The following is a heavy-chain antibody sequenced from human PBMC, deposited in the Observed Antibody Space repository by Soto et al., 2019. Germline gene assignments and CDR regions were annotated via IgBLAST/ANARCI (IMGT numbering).Heavy chain of an antibody. CDR2: INHSGST. V-gene: IGHV4-34*01. D-gene: IGHD2-2*02. CDR1: GGSFSGYY. J-gene: IGHJ4*02. Sequence: SETLSLTCAVYGGSFSGYYWSWIRQPPGKGLEWIGEINHSGSTNYNPSLKSRVTISVDTSKNQFSLKLSSVTAADTAVYYCARGYRPPSPYYFDYWGQGTLVTVSS. CDR3: ARGYRPPSPYYFDY.